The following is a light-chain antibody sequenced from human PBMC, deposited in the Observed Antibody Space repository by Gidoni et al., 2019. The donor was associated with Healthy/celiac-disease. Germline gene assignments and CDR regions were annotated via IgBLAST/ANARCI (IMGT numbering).Light chain of an antibody. CDR3: SSYTSSSTLE. CDR1: SSDVGGYSY. J-gene: IGLJ3*02. CDR2: EVS. V-gene: IGLV2-14*01. Sequence: QSALTQPASVSGSPGQSITISCTGTSSDVGGYSYVSWYQQHPGKASKLMIYEVSNRPSGVSNRFSGSKSGNTASLTISGLQAEDEADYYCSSYTSSSTLEFGGGTKLTVL.